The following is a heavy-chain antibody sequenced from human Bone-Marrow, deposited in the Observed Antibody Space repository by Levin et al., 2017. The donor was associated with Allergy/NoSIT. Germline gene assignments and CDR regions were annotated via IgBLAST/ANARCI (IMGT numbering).Heavy chain of an antibody. Sequence: QPGGSLRLSCVASGFTFNSYWMHWVRQVPGKGLTWVSRIISDGSRTDYADSVKGRFTISRDNANNALFLPMNSLRVDDTAVYYCARAPVALLRRYHYDYYYLDVWGKGTTVAVSS. CDR1: GFTFNSYW. D-gene: IGHD5-12*01. CDR3: ARAPVALLRRYHYDYYYLDV. V-gene: IGHV3-74*01. CDR2: IISDGSRT. J-gene: IGHJ6*03.